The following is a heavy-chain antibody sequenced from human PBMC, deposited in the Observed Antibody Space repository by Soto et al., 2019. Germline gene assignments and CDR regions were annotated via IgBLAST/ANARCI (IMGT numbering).Heavy chain of an antibody. D-gene: IGHD1-1*01. CDR3: AQLTTEEWFDP. CDR1: GFSLSASGVG. J-gene: IGHJ5*02. CDR2: IYWDDDK. V-gene: IGHV2-5*02. Sequence: QITLKESGPTLVKPTQTLTLTCTFSGFSLSASGVGMGWIRQPPGKALEWLALIYWDDDKRYSPSLKSRLTXTXXTSKNQVVLTMTNMDPVDTATYYCAQLTTEEWFDPWGQGTLVTVSS.